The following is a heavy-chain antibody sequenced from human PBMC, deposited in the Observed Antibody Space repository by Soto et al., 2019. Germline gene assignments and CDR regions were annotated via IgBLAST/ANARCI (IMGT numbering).Heavy chain of an antibody. CDR3: ATMGLYCSGGSCYSDN. CDR1: GFLFPNAW. Sequence: EVQLVESGGGLVKPGGSLRLSCAGSGFLFPNAWMSWFRQAPGKGLEWVGHIKNKGDGGTADHAAAVKGRFVISRDDSERKVFLQMNSLKVEDTAVYYCATMGLYCSGGSCYSDNWGQGALVTVSS. D-gene: IGHD2-15*01. V-gene: IGHV3-15*01. CDR2: IKNKGDGGTA. J-gene: IGHJ4*02.